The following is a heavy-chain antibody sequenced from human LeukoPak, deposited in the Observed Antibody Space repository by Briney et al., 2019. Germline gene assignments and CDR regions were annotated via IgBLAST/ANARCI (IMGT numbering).Heavy chain of an antibody. CDR2: INSDGSST. J-gene: IGHJ5*02. D-gene: IGHD3-3*01. V-gene: IGHV3-74*01. CDR3: ARAGITIFGVVNWFDP. CDR1: GFTFSSYW. Sequence: HPGGSLRLSCAASGFTFSSYWMHWVRQAPGKGLVWVSRINSDGSSTSYADSVKGRFTISRDNAKNTLYLQMNSLRAEDTAVYYCARAGITIFGVVNWFDPWGQGTLVTVSS.